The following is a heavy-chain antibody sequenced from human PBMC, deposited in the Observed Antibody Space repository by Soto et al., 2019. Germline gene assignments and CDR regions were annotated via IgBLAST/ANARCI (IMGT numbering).Heavy chain of an antibody. CDR2: IYHSRNY. CDR3: ARVVCGSGRKWFAL. V-gene: IGHV4-30-2*01. J-gene: IGHJ5*02. D-gene: IGHD3-10*01. CDR1: GCSISSGAYS. Sequence: SETLSLTCAVSGCSISSGAYSWSWIRPPPGKGLEGIGTIYHSRNYYYNPSLKRRATISVNTTKNQFSLKLSPVTDADTALYYCARVVCGSGRKWFALWGQGTLVTVS.